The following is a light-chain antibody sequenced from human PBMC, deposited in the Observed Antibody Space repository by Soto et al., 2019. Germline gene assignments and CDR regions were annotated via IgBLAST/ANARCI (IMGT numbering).Light chain of an antibody. CDR3: TSWDSSLIGGV. V-gene: IGLV1-51*02. Sequence: QSVLTQPPSVSAAPGQKVTISCSGSSPNIGVNTVSWYQQHPGIAPKLLSYDDNNRTSGIPYRFSGSKSGTSATLGITGLQTGDEAAYYCTSWDSSLIGGVFGGGTKLNVL. J-gene: IGLJ2*01. CDR2: DDN. CDR1: SPNIGVNT.